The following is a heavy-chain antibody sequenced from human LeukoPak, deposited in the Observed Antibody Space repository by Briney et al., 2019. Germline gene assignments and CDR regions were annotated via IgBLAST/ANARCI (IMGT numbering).Heavy chain of an antibody. V-gene: IGHV3-30*02. CDR1: GFTFSSYG. CDR3: AKTLFSYYYDSSGYFRWAFDI. D-gene: IGHD3-22*01. J-gene: IGHJ3*02. Sequence: GGSLRLSCAASGFTFSSYGMHWVRQAPGKGLEWVAVIWYDGSNKYYADSVKGRFTISRDNSKNTLYLQMNSLRAEDTAVYYCAKTLFSYYYDSSGYFRWAFDIWGQGTMVTVSS. CDR2: IWYDGSNK.